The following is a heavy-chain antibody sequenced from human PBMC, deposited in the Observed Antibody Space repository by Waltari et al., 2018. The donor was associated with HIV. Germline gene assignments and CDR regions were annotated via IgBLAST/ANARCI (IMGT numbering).Heavy chain of an antibody. CDR2: ISSSGTFT. D-gene: IGHD6-13*01. Sequence: EVQLVESGGCPVKPGGSLRLSCRASGFTFNSYSLNWVRQAPGKGLEWISSISSSGTFTHYADSVKGRFTISRDNANKSVYLQMNSLRAEDTAVYYCARDSRDNSWSLNFFDPWGQGTLVTVSS. CDR3: ARDSRDNSWSLNFFDP. J-gene: IGHJ5*02. CDR1: GFTFNSYS. V-gene: IGHV3-21*01.